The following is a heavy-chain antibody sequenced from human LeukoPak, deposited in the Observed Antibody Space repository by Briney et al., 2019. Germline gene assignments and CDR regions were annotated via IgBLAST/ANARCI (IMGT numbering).Heavy chain of an antibody. J-gene: IGHJ4*02. CDR3: AREGPSRRFGELLK. CDR1: GYTFTSYD. D-gene: IGHD3-10*01. V-gene: IGHV1-8*01. CDR2: MNPNSGNT. Sequence: ASVKVSCKASGYTFTSYDINWVRQATGQGLEWMGWMNPNSGNTGYAQKFQGRVTMTRNTSISTAYMELSSLRSEDTAVYYCAREGPSRRFGELLKWGQGTLVTVSS.